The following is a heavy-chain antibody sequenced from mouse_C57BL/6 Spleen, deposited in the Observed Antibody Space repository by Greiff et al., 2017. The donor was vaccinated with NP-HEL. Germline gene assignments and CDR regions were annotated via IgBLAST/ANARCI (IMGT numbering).Heavy chain of an antibody. CDR1: GFTFSDYG. CDR2: ISSGSSTI. J-gene: IGHJ4*01. D-gene: IGHD1-1*01. CDR3: ARGYYYLYYAMDY. V-gene: IGHV5-17*01. Sequence: EVKLMESGGGLVKPGGSLKLSCAASGFTFSDYGMHWVRQAPEKGLEWVAYISSGSSTIYYADTVKGRFTISRDNAKNTLFLQMTSLRSEDTAMYYCARGYYYLYYAMDYWGQGTSVTVSS.